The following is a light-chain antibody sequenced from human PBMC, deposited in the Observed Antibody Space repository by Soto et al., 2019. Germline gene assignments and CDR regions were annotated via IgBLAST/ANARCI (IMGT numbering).Light chain of an antibody. V-gene: IGLV2-14*03. J-gene: IGLJ2*01. CDR2: ADS. Sequence: QSALTQPASVSGSPGQSIAISCTGTSSDVGGYDQVSWYQQQPGKVPQLMIYADSNRPSGVSNRFSDSKSGNTASLTISGLQAEDESDYYCSSYTGSGTFFGGGTKLTVL. CDR1: SSDVGGYDQ. CDR3: SSYTGSGTF.